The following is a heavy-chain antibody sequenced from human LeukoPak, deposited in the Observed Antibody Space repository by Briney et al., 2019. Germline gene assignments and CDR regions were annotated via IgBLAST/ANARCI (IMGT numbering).Heavy chain of an antibody. V-gene: IGHV1-2*04. J-gene: IGHJ3*02. D-gene: IGHD6-6*01. Sequence: GASVKVSCKASGYTFTGYYMHWVRQAPGQGLEWMGWINPNSGGTNYAQKFQGWVTMTRDTSISTAYMELSRLRSDDTAVYYCARDRGRAQYDSSWYIFDAFDIWGQGTTVTVSS. CDR2: INPNSGGT. CDR1: GYTFTGYY. CDR3: ARDRGRAQYDSSWYIFDAFDI.